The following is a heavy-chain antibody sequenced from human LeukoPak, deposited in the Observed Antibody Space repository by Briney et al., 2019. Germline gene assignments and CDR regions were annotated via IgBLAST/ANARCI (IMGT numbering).Heavy chain of an antibody. D-gene: IGHD3-10*01. CDR3: ASLWFGEFSDGMDV. CDR2: INAGNGNT. V-gene: IGHV1-3*01. J-gene: IGHJ6*02. Sequence: GASVKVSCKASGYTFTSYAIHWVRQAPGQRLEWMGWINAGNGNTKYSQKFQGRVTITRDTSASTAYMELSSLRSEDTAVYYCASLWFGEFSDGMDVWGQGTTVTVSS. CDR1: GYTFTSYA.